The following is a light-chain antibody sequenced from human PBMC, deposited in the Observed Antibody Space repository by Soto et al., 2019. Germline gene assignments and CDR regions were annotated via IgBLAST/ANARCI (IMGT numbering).Light chain of an antibody. CDR2: DAS. V-gene: IGKV3-11*01. Sequence: EIVLTQSPATLSLSPGDRATLSCRASQSVGSYLGWYQQRPGQAPRLLIYDASNMATGIPARFSGSGSGTDFTLTISSLEPEDFAVYYCQQRSDWPSTFGGETKVEIK. CDR3: QQRSDWPST. CDR1: QSVGSY. J-gene: IGKJ4*01.